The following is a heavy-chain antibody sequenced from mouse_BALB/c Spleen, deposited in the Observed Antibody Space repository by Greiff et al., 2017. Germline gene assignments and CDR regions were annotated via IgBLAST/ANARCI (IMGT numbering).Heavy chain of an antibody. CDR1: GYSITSDYA. Sequence: EVQLQESGPGLVKPSQSLSLTCTVTGYSITSDYAWNWIRQFPGNKLEWMGYISYSGSTSYNPSLKSRISITRDTSKNQFFLQLNSVTTEDTATYYCARGYYYGSSPYWYFDVWGAGTTVTVSS. J-gene: IGHJ1*01. CDR3: ARGYYYGSSPYWYFDV. V-gene: IGHV3-2*02. D-gene: IGHD1-1*01. CDR2: ISYSGST.